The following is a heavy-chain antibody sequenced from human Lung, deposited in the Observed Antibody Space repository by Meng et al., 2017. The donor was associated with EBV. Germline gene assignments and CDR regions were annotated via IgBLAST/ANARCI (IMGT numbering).Heavy chain of an antibody. J-gene: IGHJ4*02. CDR2: INEHGSIT. D-gene: IGHD2/OR15-2a*01. CDR3: ARDLVGEYDF. V-gene: IGHV3-74*03. Sequence: VQLGESGGLLGQPGGSLRLSCAASGFTFSSYWMHWVRQAPGKGPVWVSRINEHGSITTYADSVNGRFTISRDNAKDTLYLQMNSLRDEDTAIYYCARDLVGEYDFWGQGTLVTVSS. CDR1: GFTFSSYW.